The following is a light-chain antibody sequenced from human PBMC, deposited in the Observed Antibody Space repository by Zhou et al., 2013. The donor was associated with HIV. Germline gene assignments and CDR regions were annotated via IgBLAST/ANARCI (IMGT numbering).Light chain of an antibody. J-gene: IGKJ5*01. CDR1: QDISHS. Sequence: DIQMTQSPSSLSASVGDRVTITCQASQDISHSLKWYQHKPGKAPKLLIYGASNLERGVPSRFSGSGSGTDFTFTISSLQPEDIATYYCQQYDNLPRPPITFGQGTRLEIK. V-gene: IGKV1-33*01. CDR3: QQYDNLPRPPIT. CDR2: GAS.